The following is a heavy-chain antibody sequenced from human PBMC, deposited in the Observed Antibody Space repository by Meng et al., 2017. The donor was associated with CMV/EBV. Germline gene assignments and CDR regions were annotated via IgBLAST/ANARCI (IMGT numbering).Heavy chain of an antibody. J-gene: IGHJ3*02. Sequence: GESLKISCAASGFTFSNAWMSWVRQAPGKGLEWVGRIKSKTDGGTTDYAAPVKGRFTISRDDSKNTLDLQMNSLKTEDTAVYYCTTDDIVVVPATLSAFDIWGQGTMVTVSS. CDR1: GFTFSNAW. CDR3: TTDDIVVVPATLSAFDI. D-gene: IGHD2-2*01. V-gene: IGHV3-15*01. CDR2: IKSKTDGGTT.